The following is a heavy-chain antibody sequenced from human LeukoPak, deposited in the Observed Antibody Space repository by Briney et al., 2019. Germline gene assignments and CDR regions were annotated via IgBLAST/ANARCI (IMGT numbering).Heavy chain of an antibody. J-gene: IGHJ6*03. CDR1: GFTFSSYW. CDR3: ARLYSSSSFYYYYYYMDV. V-gene: IGHV3-7*01. Sequence: GGSLRLSCAASGFTFSSYWMSWVRQAPGKGLEWVANIKQDGSEKYYVDSVKGRFTISRDNAKNSLYLQMNSLRAEDTAVYYCARLYSSSSFYYYYYYMDVWGKGTTVTVSS. D-gene: IGHD6-6*01. CDR2: IKQDGSEK.